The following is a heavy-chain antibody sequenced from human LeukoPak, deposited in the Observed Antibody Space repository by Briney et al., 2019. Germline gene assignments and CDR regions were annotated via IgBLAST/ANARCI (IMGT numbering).Heavy chain of an antibody. CDR3: ARDLKGIAVAGTFDY. CDR2: ISSSGSTI. J-gene: IGHJ4*02. Sequence: GGSLRLSCAASGFTFSDYYMSWICQAPGKGLEWVSYISSSGSTIYYADSVKGRFTISRDNAKNSLYLQMNSLRAEDTAVYYCARDLKGIAVAGTFDYWGQGTLVTVSS. CDR1: GFTFSDYY. D-gene: IGHD6-19*01. V-gene: IGHV3-11*01.